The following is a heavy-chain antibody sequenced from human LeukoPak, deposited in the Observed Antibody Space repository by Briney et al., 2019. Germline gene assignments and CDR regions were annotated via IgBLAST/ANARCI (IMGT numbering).Heavy chain of an antibody. J-gene: IGHJ4*02. Sequence: SQTLSLTCAISGGSVSTNSATWNWIRQSPSRGLEWLGRTFYRSKWYNDYTISVRSRITIIPDTSKNQFSLQLNSVTPEDTAVYYCARGTAYGSGIFFAYWAQGTPVTVSS. D-gene: IGHD3-10*01. CDR1: GGSVSTNSAT. CDR3: ARGTAYGSGIFFAY. CDR2: TFYRSKWYN. V-gene: IGHV6-1*01.